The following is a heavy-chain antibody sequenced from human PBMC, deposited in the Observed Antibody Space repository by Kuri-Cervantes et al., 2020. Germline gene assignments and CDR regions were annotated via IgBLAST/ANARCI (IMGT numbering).Heavy chain of an antibody. V-gene: IGHV4-39*07. Sequence: SETLSLTCTVSGGSISSSSYYWGWIRQPPGKGLEWIGSMYYSGRTYYNPSLKSRVTISVDTSKNHFSVKLSSVTAADTAVYYCARASSEQLGGYYYYYMDVWGKGTTVTVSS. J-gene: IGHJ6*03. CDR1: GGSISSSSYY. CDR2: MYYSGRT. D-gene: IGHD6-13*01. CDR3: ARASSEQLGGYYYYYMDV.